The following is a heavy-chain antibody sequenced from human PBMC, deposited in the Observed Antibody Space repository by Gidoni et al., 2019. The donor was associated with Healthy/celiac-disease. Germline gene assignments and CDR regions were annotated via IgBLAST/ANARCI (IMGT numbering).Heavy chain of an antibody. CDR1: GFPFSNAW. CDR2: IKSKTDGGTT. J-gene: IGHJ4*02. D-gene: IGHD2-8*01. V-gene: IGHV3-15*01. CDR3: TTDSGIVLMVYATHGDY. Sequence: EVQLVESGGGLVKPGGSLRLSCAASGFPFSNAWMSWVRQAPGKGLEWVGRIKSKTDGGTTDYAAPVKGRFTISRDDSKNTLYLQMNSLKTEDTAVYYCTTDSGIVLMVYATHGDYWGQGTLVTVSS.